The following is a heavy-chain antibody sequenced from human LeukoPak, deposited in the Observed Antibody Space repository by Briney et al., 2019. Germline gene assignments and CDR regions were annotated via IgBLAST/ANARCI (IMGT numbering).Heavy chain of an antibody. V-gene: IGHV3-21*03. CDR2: ISSTNGHT. Sequence: GGSLRLSCAASGFSFSFSNMNWVRQAPGKGLEWGSYISSTNGHTYYADSVSGHFTISRDTAKNSLYLQMNSLRVEDTAIYFCARDRHSSGLYGGADLWGQGVLVTVSA. J-gene: IGHJ5*02. CDR3: ARDRHSSGLYGGADL. CDR1: GFSFSFSN. D-gene: IGHD6-19*01.